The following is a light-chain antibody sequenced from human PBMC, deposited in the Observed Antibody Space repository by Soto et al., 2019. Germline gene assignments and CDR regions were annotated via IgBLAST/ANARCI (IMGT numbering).Light chain of an antibody. CDR2: SNN. CDR3: AAWDDSLSGNV. Sequence: QSVLTQPPSASGTPGQRVTISCSGSRSNIGSNYVYWYQQLPGTAPKLLIYSNNQRPSGVPDRFSGSKSGTSASLAISGLRSEDEADYYCAAWDDSLSGNVFGTGTKVTVL. CDR1: RSNIGSNY. V-gene: IGLV1-47*02. J-gene: IGLJ1*01.